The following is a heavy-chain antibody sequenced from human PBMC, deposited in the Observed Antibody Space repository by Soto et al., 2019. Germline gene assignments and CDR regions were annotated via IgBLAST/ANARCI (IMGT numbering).Heavy chain of an antibody. CDR3: GMQGSSGGSNREDAFDI. Sequence: EVQLVQSGAEVKKPGESLKISCKGSGYSFTSYWIGWVRQMPGKGLEWMGIIYPGDSDTRYSPSFQGQVTISADKSISTACLQGSSLKASDTAMYYCGMQGSSGGSNREDAFDIWGQGTMVTVSS. CDR1: GYSFTSYW. D-gene: IGHD2-15*01. CDR2: IYPGDSDT. V-gene: IGHV5-51*03. J-gene: IGHJ3*02.